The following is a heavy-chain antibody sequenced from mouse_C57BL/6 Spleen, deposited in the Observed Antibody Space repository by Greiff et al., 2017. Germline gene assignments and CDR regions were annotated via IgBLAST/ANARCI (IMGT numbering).Heavy chain of an antibody. CDR2: ISYDGSN. J-gene: IGHJ2*01. CDR3: AREDSSGYVGY. D-gene: IGHD3-2*02. Sequence: DVQLQESGPGLVKPSQSLSLTCSVTGYSITSGYYWNWIRQFPGNKLEWMGYISYDGSNNYNPSLKNRISITRDTSKNQFFLKLNSVTTEDTATYYCAREDSSGYVGYWGQGTTLTVSS. CDR1: GYSITSGYY. V-gene: IGHV3-6*01.